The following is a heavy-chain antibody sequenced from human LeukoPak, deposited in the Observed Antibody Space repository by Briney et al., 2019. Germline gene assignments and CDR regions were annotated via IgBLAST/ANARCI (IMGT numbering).Heavy chain of an antibody. CDR3: AKDWGYTEWELQPFDY. Sequence: ASVKVSCKASGYTFSSYSMNWVRQAPGKGLEWVSYISSSSSTIYYADSVKGRFTISRDNAKNSLYLQMNSLRAEDTAVYYCAKDWGYTEWELQPFDYWGQGTLVTVSS. V-gene: IGHV3-48*01. CDR2: ISSSSSTI. J-gene: IGHJ4*02. CDR1: GYTFSSYS. D-gene: IGHD1-26*01.